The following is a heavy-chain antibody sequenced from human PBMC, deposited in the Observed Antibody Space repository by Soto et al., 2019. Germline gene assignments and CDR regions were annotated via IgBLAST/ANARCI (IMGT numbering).Heavy chain of an antibody. J-gene: IGHJ6*02. D-gene: IGHD3-10*01. CDR1: GGSISSYY. Sequence: QVQLQESGPGLVKPSETLSLTCTVSGGSISSYYWSWIRQPPGKGLEWIGYIYYSGRTNYNPSLKSRVTISVDTSKNQFSLKLSSVTAADTAVYYCARYYGSEGMDVWGQGTTVTVSS. CDR2: IYYSGRT. V-gene: IGHV4-59*08. CDR3: ARYYGSEGMDV.